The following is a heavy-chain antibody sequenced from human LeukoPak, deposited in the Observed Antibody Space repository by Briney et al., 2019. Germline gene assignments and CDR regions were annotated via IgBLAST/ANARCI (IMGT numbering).Heavy chain of an antibody. Sequence: SETLSLTSTVAGGCLSNYYWSWIRQSPGNALEWLGFIDYTGTTKYNPSRKSLVTISVDSSKNHFSLQLRYVTAADPAVYHCARHSWGLQFFDSWGQGTLVTVSS. J-gene: IGHJ5*01. D-gene: IGHD7-27*01. V-gene: IGHV4-59*08. CDR2: IDYTGTT. CDR3: ARHSWGLQFFDS. CDR1: GGCLSNYY.